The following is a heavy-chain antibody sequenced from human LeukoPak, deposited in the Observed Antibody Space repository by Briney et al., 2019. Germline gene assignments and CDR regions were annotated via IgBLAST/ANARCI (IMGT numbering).Heavy chain of an antibody. J-gene: IGHJ3*02. Sequence: KPSETLSLTCTVSGYSISSGYCWGWIRPPPGKGLEWIGCIYHSVSTNYNPSLKSRVTISVDTSKNQFSLKLSSVTAADTAVYYCARDRPYYDILTGYRAMGAFDIWGQGTMVTVSS. CDR2: IYHSVST. CDR1: GYSISSGYC. D-gene: IGHD3-9*01. CDR3: ARDRPYYDILTGYRAMGAFDI. V-gene: IGHV4-38-2*02.